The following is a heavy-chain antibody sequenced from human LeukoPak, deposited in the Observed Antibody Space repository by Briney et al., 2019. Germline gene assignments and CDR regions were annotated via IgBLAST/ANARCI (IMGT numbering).Heavy chain of an antibody. V-gene: IGHV4-59*01. CDR2: IYYSGST. CDR3: ARARTVTNSRRYFDL. CDR1: GGSISSYY. D-gene: IGHD4-17*01. Sequence: SETLSLTCTVSGGSISSYYWSWIRQPPGKGLEWIGYIYYSGSTNYNPSLKSRVTISVDTSKNQFSLKLSSVTAADTAVYYCARARTVTNSRRYFDLWGRGTLVTVSS. J-gene: IGHJ2*01.